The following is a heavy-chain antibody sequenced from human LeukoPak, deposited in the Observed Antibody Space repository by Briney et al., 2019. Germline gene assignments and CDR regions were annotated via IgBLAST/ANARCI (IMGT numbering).Heavy chain of an antibody. D-gene: IGHD2-2*01. CDR3: ARHGPLPDIVVVPAFFDL. V-gene: IGHV4-39*01. CDR1: GGSISSSSYY. CDR2: IYYSGST. J-gene: IGHJ2*01. Sequence: SETLSLTCTVSGGSISSSSYYWGWIRQPPGKGLEWIGSIYYSGSTYYNPSLKSRVTISVDTSKNQFSLKLSSVTAADTAVYYCARHGPLPDIVVVPAFFDLWGRGTLVTVSS.